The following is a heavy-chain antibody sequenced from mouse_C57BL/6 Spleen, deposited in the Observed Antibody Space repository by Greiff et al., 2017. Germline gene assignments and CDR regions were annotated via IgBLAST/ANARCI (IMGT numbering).Heavy chain of an antibody. CDR1: GYPFTSYW. J-gene: IGHJ4*01. Sequence: QVQLQQSGAELVMPGASVKLSCKASGYPFTSYWMHWVKQRPGQGLEWIGEIDPSDSYTKYNQKLKGKSTLAVDKSSSTAYLQLSSLTSEDSAVYYCARPTVVDYAMDYWGQGTSVTVSS. D-gene: IGHD1-1*01. V-gene: IGHV1-69*01. CDR3: ARPTVVDYAMDY. CDR2: IDPSDSYT.